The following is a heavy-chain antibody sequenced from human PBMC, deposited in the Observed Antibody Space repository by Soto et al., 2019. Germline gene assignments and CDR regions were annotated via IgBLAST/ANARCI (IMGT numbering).Heavy chain of an antibody. Sequence: GASVKVCCKASGGTFSTFGISWVRQAPGQGLEWMGGIIPFFGTARYSQKFEDRITITADESTNTVYMDLRSLTSEDTAIYYCAKSAPMDAGDKYYYDFWGQGALVTVS. V-gene: IGHV1-69*13. CDR3: AKSAPMDAGDKYYYDF. J-gene: IGHJ4*02. D-gene: IGHD4-17*01. CDR2: IIPFFGTA. CDR1: GGTFSTFG.